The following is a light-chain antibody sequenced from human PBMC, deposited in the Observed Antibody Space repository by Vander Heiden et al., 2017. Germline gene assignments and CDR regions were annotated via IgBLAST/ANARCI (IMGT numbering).Light chain of an antibody. CDR3: HQYGRSPFT. Sequence: EIVLTQSPGTLSLSPGETATLSCRASQTVNSRFLAWYQHKRGQAPRLLMFDASTRAAGVPERFSGSGFTLTISRLEPEDFAVYHCHQYGRSPFTFGPGTKVEFK. V-gene: IGKV3-20*01. J-gene: IGKJ3*01. CDR1: QTVNSRF. CDR2: DAS.